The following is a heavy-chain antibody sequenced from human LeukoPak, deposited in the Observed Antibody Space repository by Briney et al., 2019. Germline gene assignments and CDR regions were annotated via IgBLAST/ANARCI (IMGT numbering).Heavy chain of an antibody. Sequence: GGSLRLSCAASGFTFSSYWMSWVRQAPGKGLEWVGNIKRDGSVKYYVDSVKGRFTISRDNAKNSLYLQMNSLRVEDTALYYCTKSQVGALAYFDYWGQGTLVTVSS. D-gene: IGHD1-26*01. CDR3: TKSQVGALAYFDY. J-gene: IGHJ4*02. V-gene: IGHV3-7*03. CDR2: IKRDGSVK. CDR1: GFTFSSYW.